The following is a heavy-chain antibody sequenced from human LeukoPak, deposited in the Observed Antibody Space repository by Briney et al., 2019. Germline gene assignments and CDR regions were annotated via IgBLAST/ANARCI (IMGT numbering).Heavy chain of an antibody. CDR3: ARAPYGNALYDY. Sequence: SVKVSCKASGGTFSSYAISWVRQAPGQGLEWMGRIIPIFGTANYAQKFQGRVTITTDESTSTAYMELSSLRSEDTAVYYCARAPYGNALYDYWGQGTLVTVSS. CDR2: IIPIFGTA. V-gene: IGHV1-69*05. D-gene: IGHD4-11*01. J-gene: IGHJ4*02. CDR1: GGTFSSYA.